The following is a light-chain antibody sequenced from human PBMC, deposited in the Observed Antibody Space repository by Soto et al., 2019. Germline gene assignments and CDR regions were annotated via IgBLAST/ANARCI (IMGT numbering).Light chain of an antibody. J-gene: IGKJ4*01. V-gene: IGKV3-20*01. Sequence: EIVLTQSPGTLSLSPGERATLSCRASQSVYSRYLAWYQQKPGQAPRLLIYGASSRLTGIPERFSGSGSGTDFTLTISILEPEDVAVYYCQQYGNSPRSFGGGTKVEIK. CDR1: QSVYSRY. CDR3: QQYGNSPRS. CDR2: GAS.